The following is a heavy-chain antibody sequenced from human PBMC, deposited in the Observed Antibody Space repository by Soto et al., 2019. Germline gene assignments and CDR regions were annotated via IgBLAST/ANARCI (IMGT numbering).Heavy chain of an antibody. J-gene: IGHJ5*02. V-gene: IGHV1-8*01. Sequence: QVQLVQSGAEVKKPGASVKVSCKASGYTFTSHDINWMRQATGQGLEWMGWMNPNTGHTNYAQKFQGRVTMTRDTSISTAYMELTNLRSEDTALYYCASDMSTAWGQGTLVTVSS. D-gene: IGHD3-16*01. CDR3: ASDMSTA. CDR2: MNPNTGHT. CDR1: GYTFTSHD.